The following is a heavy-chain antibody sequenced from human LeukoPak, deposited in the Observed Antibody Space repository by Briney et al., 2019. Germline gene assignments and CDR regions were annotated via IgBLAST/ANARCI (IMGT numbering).Heavy chain of an antibody. Sequence: PGGSLRLSCAASGFTFDDYAMHWVRQAPGKGLEWVSGISGSGGTTYYADSVKGRFTISRDNSKNTLYLQMNSLRAEDTAVYYCAKNSDYGGIWGHFDYWGQGTLVTVSS. CDR1: GFTFDDYA. CDR2: ISGSGGTT. V-gene: IGHV3-23*01. J-gene: IGHJ4*02. D-gene: IGHD4-23*01. CDR3: AKNSDYGGIWGHFDY.